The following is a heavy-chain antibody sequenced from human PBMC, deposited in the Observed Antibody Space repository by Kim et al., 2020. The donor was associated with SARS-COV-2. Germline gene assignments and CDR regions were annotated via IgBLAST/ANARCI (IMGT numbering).Heavy chain of an antibody. J-gene: IGHJ4*02. D-gene: IGHD3-10*01. Sequence: ADSVEGRFTIARADAKDSLYLQMNSLRAEDTAVYFCARDTDFASGSSCDYWGQGTLITVSS. CDR3: ARDTDFASGSSCDY. V-gene: IGHV3-11*06.